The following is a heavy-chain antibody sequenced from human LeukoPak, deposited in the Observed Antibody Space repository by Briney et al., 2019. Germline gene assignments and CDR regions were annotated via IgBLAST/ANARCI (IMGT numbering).Heavy chain of an antibody. J-gene: IGHJ4*02. CDR2: ISGSGGST. V-gene: IGHV3-23*01. D-gene: IGHD6-13*01. CDR1: GFTFGSYA. Sequence: QPGGSLRLSCAASGFTFGSYAMSWARQAPGKGLEWVSAISGSGGSTYYADSVKGRFTNSRDNSKNTLYLQMNSLRAEDTAVYYCAKDLVRLAAAGTWDYWGQGTLVTVSP. CDR3: AKDLVRLAAAGTWDY.